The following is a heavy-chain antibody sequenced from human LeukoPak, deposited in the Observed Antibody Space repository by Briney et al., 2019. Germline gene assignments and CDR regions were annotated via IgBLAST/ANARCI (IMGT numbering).Heavy chain of an antibody. J-gene: IGHJ4*02. CDR3: ARDGYYYDSSGYHSDY. D-gene: IGHD3-22*01. V-gene: IGHV1-46*01. CDR1: GYTFTSYY. Sequence: ASVKVSCKASGYTFTSYYMHWVRQAPGQGLEWMGIINPSGGSTSYAQKFQGRVTMTRDTSTSTVYMELSSLRSEDTAVYYCARDGYYYDSSGYHSDYWGQGTLVTVSS. CDR2: INPSGGST.